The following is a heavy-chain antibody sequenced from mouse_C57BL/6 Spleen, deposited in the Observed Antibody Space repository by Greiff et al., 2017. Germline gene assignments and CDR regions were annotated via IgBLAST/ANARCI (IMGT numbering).Heavy chain of an antibody. CDR1: GFSLTSYG. V-gene: IGHV2-3*01. CDR3: AKSYGNYWFAY. CDR2: RWGDGST. D-gene: IGHD2-1*01. J-gene: IGHJ3*01. Sequence: VQGVESGPGLVAPSQSLSITCTVSGFSLTSYGVSWVRQPPGKGLEWLGVRWGDGSTNYHSALISRLSISKDNSKSQVFLKLTSLQTDDTATYYCAKSYGNYWFAYWGQGTLVTVSA.